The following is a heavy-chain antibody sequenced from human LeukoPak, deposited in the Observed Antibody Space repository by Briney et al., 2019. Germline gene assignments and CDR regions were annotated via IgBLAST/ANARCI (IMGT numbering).Heavy chain of an antibody. CDR2: MNPNSGNT. J-gene: IGHJ6*03. D-gene: IGHD6-6*01. CDR1: GYTFTSYD. V-gene: IGHV1-8*03. CDR3: ARGRREQLVLSSRYYYYMDV. Sequence: GASVKVSCKASGYTFTSYDINWVRQATGQGLEWMGWMNPNSGNTGYAQKFQGRVTITRNTSISTAYMELSSLRSEDTAVYYCARGRREQLVLSSRYYYYMDVWGKGTTVTVSS.